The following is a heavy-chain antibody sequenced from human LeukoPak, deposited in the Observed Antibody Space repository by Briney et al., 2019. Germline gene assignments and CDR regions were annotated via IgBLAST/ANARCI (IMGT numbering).Heavy chain of an antibody. J-gene: IGHJ4*02. CDR3: ARDRDIVATIFDY. D-gene: IGHD5-12*01. V-gene: IGHV3-33*01. CDR2: IWYDGSNK. CDR1: GFTFSSYG. Sequence: PGGSLRLSCAASGFTFSSYGMHWVRQAPGKGLEWVAVIWYDGSNKYYADSVKGRFTISRDNSKNTLYLQMNSLRAEDTAVYYCARDRDIVATIFDYWGQGTLVTVSS.